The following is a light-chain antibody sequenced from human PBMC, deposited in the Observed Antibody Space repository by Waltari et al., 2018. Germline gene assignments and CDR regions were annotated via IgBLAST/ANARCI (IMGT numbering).Light chain of an antibody. Sequence: DIQMTQSPSSLSASVGDRVTITCRASQIITNLLNWYQQKPGKAPKLLIYGASSLHSGVPSRFSGSASGTDFTLTISSLQPEDSATYFCQQTYSNPKTFGQGTKVEIK. CDR1: QIITNL. CDR2: GAS. J-gene: IGKJ1*01. CDR3: QQTYSNPKT. V-gene: IGKV1-39*01.